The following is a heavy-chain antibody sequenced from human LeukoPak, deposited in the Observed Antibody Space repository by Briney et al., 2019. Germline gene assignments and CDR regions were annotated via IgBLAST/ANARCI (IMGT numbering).Heavy chain of an antibody. CDR2: INHSGST. CDR1: GGSFSGYY. V-gene: IGHV4-34*01. D-gene: IGHD3-10*01. CDR3: ARGGPYYYGSGRYYYMDV. Sequence: KPSETLSLTCAVYGGSFSGYYWSRIRQPPGKGLEWIGEINHSGSTNYNPSLKSRVTISVDTSKNQFSLKLSSVTAADTAVYYCARGGPYYYGSGRYYYMDVWGKGTTVTISS. J-gene: IGHJ6*03.